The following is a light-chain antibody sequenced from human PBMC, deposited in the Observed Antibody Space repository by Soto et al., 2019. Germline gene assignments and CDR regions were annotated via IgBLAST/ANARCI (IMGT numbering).Light chain of an antibody. CDR1: QSVSNN. CDR2: YAS. Sequence: EIMLTQSPATLSVSPGERATLSCRASQSVSNNLAWYQQKPGQAPRLLIYYASTRATGIPARFSGSGSGTEFTLTISSLQSEDFALYYCQQYNNWPPITFGQGTRLEIK. V-gene: IGKV3-15*01. J-gene: IGKJ5*01. CDR3: QQYNNWPPIT.